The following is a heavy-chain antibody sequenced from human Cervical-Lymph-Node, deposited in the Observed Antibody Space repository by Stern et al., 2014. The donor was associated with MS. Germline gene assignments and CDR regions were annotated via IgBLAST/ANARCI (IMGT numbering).Heavy chain of an antibody. Sequence: QLQLQESGPGLVKPSQTLSLTCTVSGGSISSGDYHWSWIRQPPGKGLEWMGYIYFSGSTYHNPSLKSRVTISVDASKNQFSLKLSSVTAADTAVYYCVRITSDVTNWFDPWGQGTLVTVSS. D-gene: IGHD3-10*01. J-gene: IGHJ5*02. CDR2: IYFSGST. V-gene: IGHV4-30-4*01. CDR3: VRITSDVTNWFDP. CDR1: GGSISSGDYH.